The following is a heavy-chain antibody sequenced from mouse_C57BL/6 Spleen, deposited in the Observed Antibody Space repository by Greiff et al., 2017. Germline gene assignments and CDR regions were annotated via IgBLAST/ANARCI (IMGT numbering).Heavy chain of an antibody. Sequence: QVQLQQPGAELVRPGTSVKLSCKASGYTFTSYWMHWVKQRPGQGLEWIGVIDPSDSYTNYNQKFKGKATLTVDTSSSTAYMQLSSLTSEDSAVYYCARGSMVTTWDYWGQGTTLTVSS. CDR2: IDPSDSYT. CDR3: ARGSMVTTWDY. CDR1: GYTFTSYW. D-gene: IGHD2-2*01. J-gene: IGHJ2*01. V-gene: IGHV1-59*01.